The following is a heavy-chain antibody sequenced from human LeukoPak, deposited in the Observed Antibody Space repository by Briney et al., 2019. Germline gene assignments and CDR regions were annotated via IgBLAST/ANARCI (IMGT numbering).Heavy chain of an antibody. CDR1: GYTFTIYN. D-gene: IGHD1-14*01. Sequence: ASVKVSCKPSGYTFTIYNMHWVRRAPGQGLGWMGIINPSGGSTSYAQKFQGRVTMTRDTSTSTVYMELSSLRSEDTAVYYCARGDNWNHLYYFDYWGQGTLVTVSS. CDR3: ARGDNWNHLYYFDY. CDR2: INPSGGST. J-gene: IGHJ4*02. V-gene: IGHV1-46*01.